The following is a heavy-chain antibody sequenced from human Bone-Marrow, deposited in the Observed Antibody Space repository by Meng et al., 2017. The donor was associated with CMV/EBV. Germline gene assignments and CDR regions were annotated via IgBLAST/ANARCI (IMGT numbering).Heavy chain of an antibody. V-gene: IGHV1-69*10. CDR3: ARDPSLVGASWYYYYGMDV. CDR1: GGTFSSYA. J-gene: IGHJ6*02. CDR2: IIPILGIA. Sequence: SVKVSCKASGGTFSSYAISWVRQAPGQGLEWMGGIIPILGIANYAQKFQGRVTITADKSTSTAYMELSSLRSEDTAVYYCARDPSLVGASWYYYYGMDVWGQGTTVTVSS. D-gene: IGHD1-26*01.